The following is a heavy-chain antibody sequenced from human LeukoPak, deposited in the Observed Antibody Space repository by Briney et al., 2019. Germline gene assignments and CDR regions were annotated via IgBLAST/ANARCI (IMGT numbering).Heavy chain of an antibody. CDR1: GLTFRGYW. D-gene: IGHD6-19*01. CDR3: VWVGWYTDD. J-gene: IGHJ4*02. V-gene: IGHV3-7*05. Sequence: PGGSLRLSCAVSGLTFRGYWMRWVRQPPGKGLEWVANIKEDGSEKYYADSVKGRFTISRDNAKNSLYLQMTSLRAEDTAVYYLVWVGWYTDDCGQGSLATVPA. CDR2: IKEDGSEK.